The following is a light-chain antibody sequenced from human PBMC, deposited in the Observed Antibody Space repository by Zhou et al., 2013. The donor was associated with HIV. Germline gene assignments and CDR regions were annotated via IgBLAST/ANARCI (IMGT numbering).Light chain of an antibody. CDR3: QQYNSYRT. J-gene: IGKJ1*01. Sequence: DIQMTQSPSSLSASVGDRVTITCRASQSISNSLYWYQQKPGKAPKLLIYKASSLESGVPSRFSGSGSGTEFTLTISSLQPDDFATYYCQQYNSYRTFGQGTKVEIK. CDR2: KAS. V-gene: IGKV1-5*03. CDR1: QSISNS.